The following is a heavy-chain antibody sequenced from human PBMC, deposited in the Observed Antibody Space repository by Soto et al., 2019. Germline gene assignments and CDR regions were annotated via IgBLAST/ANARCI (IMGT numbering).Heavy chain of an antibody. V-gene: IGHV3-33*01. Sequence: HPGGSLRLSCAASGFTFSSYGMHWVRQAPGKGLEWVAVIWYDGSNKYYADSVKGRFTISRDNSKNTLYLQMNSLRAEDTAVYYCARDRNGSRSLLTDFWSGYYMYYYYGMDVWGQGTTVTVSS. CDR2: IWYDGSNK. J-gene: IGHJ6*02. D-gene: IGHD3-3*01. CDR3: ARDRNGSRSLLTDFWSGYYMYYYYGMDV. CDR1: GFTFSSYG.